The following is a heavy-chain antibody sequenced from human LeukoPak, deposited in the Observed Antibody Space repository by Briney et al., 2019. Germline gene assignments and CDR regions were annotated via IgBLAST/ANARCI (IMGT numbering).Heavy chain of an antibody. CDR1: GYTFTSYG. CDR3: ARDGIAAAGRGIDY. Sequence: VASVTVSCKASGYTFTSYGSSWVRQAPGQGLEWMGWISAYNGNTNYAQKLQGRVTMTTDTSTSTAYMELRSLRSDDTAVYYCARDGIAAAGRGIDYWGQGTLVTVSS. D-gene: IGHD6-13*01. J-gene: IGHJ4*02. V-gene: IGHV1-18*01. CDR2: ISAYNGNT.